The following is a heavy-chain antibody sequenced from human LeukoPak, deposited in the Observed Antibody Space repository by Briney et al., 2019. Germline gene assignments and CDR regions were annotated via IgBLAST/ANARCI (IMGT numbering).Heavy chain of an antibody. Sequence: GGSLRLSCAASGFTFSNAWMTWVRQAPGKGLEWVANIKQDGSEKYYVDFVKGRFTISRDNAKNSLYLQMNGLRAEDTAVYYCARVKWLLPDYWGQGTLVTVSS. J-gene: IGHJ4*02. CDR3: ARVKWLLPDY. V-gene: IGHV3-7*01. CDR2: IKQDGSEK. D-gene: IGHD3-22*01. CDR1: GFTFSNAW.